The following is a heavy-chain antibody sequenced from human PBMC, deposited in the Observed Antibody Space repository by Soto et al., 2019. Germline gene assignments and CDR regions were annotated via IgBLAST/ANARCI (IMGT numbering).Heavy chain of an antibody. Sequence: GETLKISCTGTGYSFPPYWIGWVRQMPGNGLMWIRLISPGDSDTRSSPSFQGQVTISAEKYISTAYLQWSSLKASDTAMYYCARKDSSSAFDYWGQGTLVTVTS. V-gene: IGHV5-51*01. CDR1: GYSFPPYW. J-gene: IGHJ4*02. CDR2: ISPGDSDT. CDR3: ARKDSSSAFDY. D-gene: IGHD3-22*01.